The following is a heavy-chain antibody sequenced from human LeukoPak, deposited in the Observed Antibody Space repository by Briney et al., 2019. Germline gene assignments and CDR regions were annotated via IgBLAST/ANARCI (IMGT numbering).Heavy chain of an antibody. CDR3: ARDSSSWYDYGTDV. CDR1: GFTFSSYS. D-gene: IGHD6-13*01. CDR2: ISSSSYI. Sequence: GGSLRLSCAASGFTFSSYSMNWVRQAPGKGLEWVSSISSSSYIYYADSVKGRFTISRDNAKNSLYLQMNSLRAEDTAVYYCARDSSSWYDYGTDVWGKGTTVTVSS. V-gene: IGHV3-21*01. J-gene: IGHJ6*04.